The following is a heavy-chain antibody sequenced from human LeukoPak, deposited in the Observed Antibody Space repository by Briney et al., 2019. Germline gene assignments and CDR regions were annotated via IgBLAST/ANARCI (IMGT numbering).Heavy chain of an antibody. D-gene: IGHD3-10*01. Sequence: GASVKVSCKASGGTFSSYAISWVRQAPGQGLEWMGRIIPILGIANYAQKFQGRVTITADKSTSTAYMELSSLRSEDTAVYYCARDRVRGARGYFDYWGQGTLVTVSS. CDR2: IIPILGIA. J-gene: IGHJ4*02. CDR1: GGTFSSYA. V-gene: IGHV1-69*04. CDR3: ARDRVRGARGYFDY.